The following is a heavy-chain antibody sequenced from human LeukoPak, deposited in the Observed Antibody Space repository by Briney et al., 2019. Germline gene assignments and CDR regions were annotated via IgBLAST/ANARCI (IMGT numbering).Heavy chain of an antibody. Sequence: GGSLRLSCIASGFTFDSYGISWVRQAPGKGLEWVSYISSSSNTIYYADSVKGRFTISRDNAKNSLYLQMNSLRAEDTAVYYCAKDLSLSYYDFWSGYDAFDIWGQGTMVTVSS. J-gene: IGHJ3*02. D-gene: IGHD3-3*01. CDR1: GFTFDSYG. CDR2: ISSSSNTI. CDR3: AKDLSLSYYDFWSGYDAFDI. V-gene: IGHV3-48*01.